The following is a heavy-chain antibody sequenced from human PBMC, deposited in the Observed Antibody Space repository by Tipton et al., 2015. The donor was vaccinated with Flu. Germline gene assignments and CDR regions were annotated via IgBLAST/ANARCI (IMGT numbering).Heavy chain of an antibody. CDR3: ARGSGSGTFMIFDL. Sequence: TLSLTCIVSGGSITSYYWSWVRQPAGKGLEWIGRMYTSGSTNYNPSLKSRLTMSVDASKQQFSLKLSSVTAADTAVYYCARGSGSGTFMIFDLWGQGTLVTVSS. J-gene: IGHJ4*02. CDR2: MYTSGST. D-gene: IGHD3-10*01. CDR1: GGSITSYY. V-gene: IGHV4-4*07.